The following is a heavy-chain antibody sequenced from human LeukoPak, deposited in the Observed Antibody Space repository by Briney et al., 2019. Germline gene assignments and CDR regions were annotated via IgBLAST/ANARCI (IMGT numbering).Heavy chain of an antibody. CDR3: ARADRGGTRGPFDI. CDR2: IGSSGIDTR. J-gene: IGHJ3*02. Sequence: AGGSLRLSCAASGFNLSDYYINWIRQAPGKGLDWVSYIGSSGIDTRYYAASVRGRFTISRDNAKNSLFLQMNNLRAEDTAVYYCARADRGGTRGPFDIWGQGTLVTVSS. CDR1: GFNLSDYY. V-gene: IGHV3-11*01. D-gene: IGHD1-26*01.